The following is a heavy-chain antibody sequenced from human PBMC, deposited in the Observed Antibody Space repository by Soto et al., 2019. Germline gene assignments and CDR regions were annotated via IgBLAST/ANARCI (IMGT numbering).Heavy chain of an antibody. D-gene: IGHD1-1*01. CDR3: ASSTKPYCYYGMDV. V-gene: IGHV3-72*01. CDR2: TRNKANSYTT. Sequence: PGGSLRLSCAASGFTFSDHYMDWVRQAPGKGLEWVGRTRNKANSYTTEYAASVKGRFTISRDDSKNSLYLQMNSLKTEDTAVYYCASSTKPYCYYGMDVWGQGTTVTVSS. J-gene: IGHJ6*02. CDR1: GFTFSDHY.